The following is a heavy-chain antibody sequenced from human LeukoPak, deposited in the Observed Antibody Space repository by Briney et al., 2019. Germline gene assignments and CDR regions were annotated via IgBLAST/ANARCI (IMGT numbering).Heavy chain of an antibody. J-gene: IGHJ4*02. CDR3: AATYYYDSSDYY. CDR2: IYYSGST. V-gene: IGHV4-39*01. CDR1: AGSISSSSYY. D-gene: IGHD3-22*01. Sequence: SETLSLTCTVSAGSISSSSYYWGWIRQPPGKGLEWIGSIYYSGSTYYNPSLKSRVTISVDTSKNQFSLKLSSVTAADTAVYYCAATYYYDSSDYYWGQGTLVTVSS.